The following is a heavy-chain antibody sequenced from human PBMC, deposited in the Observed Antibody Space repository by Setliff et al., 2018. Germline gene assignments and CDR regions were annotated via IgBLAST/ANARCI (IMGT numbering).Heavy chain of an antibody. CDR1: GFTFKTYS. Sequence: ASVKVSCKASGFTFKTYSFSWIRQAPGQGLEWVGWISGYNGNTIYAQNFQDRVTMTTDASTNTAYMELRSLGSDDTAIYYCVRDRHSFVVPPEEAWFDPWGQGTLVTVSS. D-gene: IGHD2-2*01. CDR3: VRDRHSFVVPPEEAWFDP. J-gene: IGHJ5*02. CDR2: ISGYNGNT. V-gene: IGHV1-18*01.